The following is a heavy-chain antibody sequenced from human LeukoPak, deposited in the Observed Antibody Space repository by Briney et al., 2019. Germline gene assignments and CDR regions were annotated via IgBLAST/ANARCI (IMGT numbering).Heavy chain of an antibody. CDR2: ISGSGGST. D-gene: IGHD4/OR15-4a*01. Sequence: GGSLRLSCAASGFTFSSYAMSWVRQAPGKGLEWVSSISGSGGSTYYADSVKGRFTFSRDNSKNTLYLQMNSLRAEDTAIYYCAKGWLMVPFDYWGQGTLVTVSS. CDR1: GFTFSSYA. V-gene: IGHV3-23*01. CDR3: AKGWLMVPFDY. J-gene: IGHJ4*02.